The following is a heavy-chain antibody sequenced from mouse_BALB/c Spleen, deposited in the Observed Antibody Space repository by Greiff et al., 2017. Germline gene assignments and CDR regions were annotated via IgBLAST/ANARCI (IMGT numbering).Heavy chain of an antibody. CDR3: ARKDYGSSYEYFDV. D-gene: IGHD1-1*01. CDR1: GFSLTSYG. CDR2: IWSGGST. Sequence: QVQLKESGPGLVQPSQSLSITCTVSGFSLTSYGVHWVRQSPGKGLEWLGVIWSGGSTDSNAAFISRLSISKDNSKSQVFFKMNSLQANDTAIYYCARKDYGSSYEYFDVWGAGTTVTVSS. V-gene: IGHV2-2*02. J-gene: IGHJ1*01.